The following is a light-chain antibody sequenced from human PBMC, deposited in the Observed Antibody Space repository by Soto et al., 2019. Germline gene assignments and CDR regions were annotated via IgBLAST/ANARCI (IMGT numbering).Light chain of an antibody. J-gene: IGKJ3*01. CDR3: QQYNSFLLT. CDR1: QSIGRS. Sequence: DIQMTQSPSTLSASVGDRVTITCRASQSIGRSLAWYQQKLGEAPNLLSYEASSLESGVPSRFSGSGSGTEFTLTISSLQPDDFATYYCQQYNSFLLTFGPGTTVDIK. V-gene: IGKV1-5*01. CDR2: EAS.